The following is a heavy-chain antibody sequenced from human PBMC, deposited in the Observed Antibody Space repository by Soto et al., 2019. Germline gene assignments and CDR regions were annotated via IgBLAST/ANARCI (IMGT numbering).Heavy chain of an antibody. CDR2: IIPILGIA. CDR3: ARVGEMASPNLFDY. V-gene: IGHV1-69*02. CDR1: GGTCSSYT. J-gene: IGHJ4*02. D-gene: IGHD3-10*01. Sequence: SVKVSCKASGGTCSSYTISWVRQAPGQGLEWMGRIIPILGIANYAQKFQGRVTITADKSTSTAYMELSSLRSEDTAVYYCARVGEMASPNLFDYWGQGTLVPVSS.